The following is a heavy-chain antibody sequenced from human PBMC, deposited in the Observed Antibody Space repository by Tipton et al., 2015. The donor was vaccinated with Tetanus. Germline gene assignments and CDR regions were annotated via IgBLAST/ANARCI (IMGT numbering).Heavy chain of an antibody. CDR3: ARAAGFLGLTHDF. CDR2: IYGRGST. J-gene: IGHJ4*02. Sequence: QLVQSGAEVKPSETLSLSCTVSGGSTHGFYWTWIRQSAGKGLEWIGRIYGRGSTNYNPSLKGRVTISMDRSNTQFSLRLDSLTAADTAVYYCARAAGFLGLTHDFWGRGTLVSVSS. D-gene: IGHD2/OR15-2a*01. CDR1: GGSTHGFY. V-gene: IGHV4-4*07.